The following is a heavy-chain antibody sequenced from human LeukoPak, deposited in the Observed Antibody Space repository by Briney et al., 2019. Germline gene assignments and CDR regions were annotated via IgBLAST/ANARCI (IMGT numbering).Heavy chain of an antibody. J-gene: IGHJ4*02. CDR1: GGSISSSNW. V-gene: IGHV4-4*02. CDR2: IYHSGST. CDR3: ARSKGILEWLLGY. Sequence: SGTLSLTCAVSGGSISSSNWWSWVRQPPGKGLEWIGEIYHSGSTNYNPSLKSRVTISVDKSKNQFSLKLSSVTAADTAVYNCARSKGILEWLLGYWGQGTLVTVSS. D-gene: IGHD3-3*01.